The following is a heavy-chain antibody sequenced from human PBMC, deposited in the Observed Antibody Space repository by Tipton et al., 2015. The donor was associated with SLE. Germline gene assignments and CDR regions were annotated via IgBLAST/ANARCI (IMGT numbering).Heavy chain of an antibody. V-gene: IGHV5-51*03. J-gene: IGHJ4*02. Sequence: QLVQSGAEVKKPGESLKISCQGSGYNFTSYWIGWVRQMPGKGLEWMGIIYPGDSDTRYSPSFQGQVTISVDKSINTAYLQWSSLKASDTAMYYCARPRRHYYDGSGYYYFDHWGQGTLVTVSS. D-gene: IGHD3-22*01. CDR1: GYNFTSYW. CDR3: ARPRRHYYDGSGYYYFDH. CDR2: IYPGDSDT.